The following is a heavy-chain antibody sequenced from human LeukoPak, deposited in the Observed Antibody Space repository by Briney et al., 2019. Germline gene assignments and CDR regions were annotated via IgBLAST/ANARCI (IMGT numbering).Heavy chain of an antibody. J-gene: IGHJ4*02. CDR2: ISSSGSTI. V-gene: IGHV3-48*03. Sequence: QAGGSLRLSCAASGFTFSSYEMNCVRQAPGKGLEWVSYISSSGSTIYYADSVKGRFTISRDNAKNSLYLQMNSLRAEDTAVYYCARSPLAIDYWGQGTLVTVSS. CDR3: ARSPLAIDY. CDR1: GFTFSSYE.